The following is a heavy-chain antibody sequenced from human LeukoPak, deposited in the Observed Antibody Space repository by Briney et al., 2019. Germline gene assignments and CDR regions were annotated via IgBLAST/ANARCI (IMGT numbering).Heavy chain of an antibody. CDR2: ISSSSSNI. CDR1: GFTFSSYS. D-gene: IGHD1-26*01. CDR3: ARVRSGSYSDY. J-gene: IGHJ4*02. V-gene: IGHV3-21*01. Sequence: GGSLRLSCAASGFTFSSYSMNWVRQAPGKGLEWVSSISSSSSNIYYTDSLKGRFTISRDNAKNSLYLQMNSLRAEDTALYYCARVRSGSYSDYWGQGTLVTVSS.